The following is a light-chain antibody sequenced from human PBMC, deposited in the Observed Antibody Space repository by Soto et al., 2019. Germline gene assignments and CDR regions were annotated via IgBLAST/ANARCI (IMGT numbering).Light chain of an antibody. CDR3: QQLNSYPIT. V-gene: IGKV1-9*01. CDR2: AAS. Sequence: DLQLTQSPSFLSASVGDRVTITCRASQGISSYLAWYQQKPGNAPKLLLYAASTLQSGVPSRFSGTGSGTESTLTISSLQPEDFPTYYCQQLNSYPITFGQGTRLEIK. CDR1: QGISSY. J-gene: IGKJ5*01.